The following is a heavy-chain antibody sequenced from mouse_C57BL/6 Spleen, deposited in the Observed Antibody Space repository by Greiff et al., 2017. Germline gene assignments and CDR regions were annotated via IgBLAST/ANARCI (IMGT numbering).Heavy chain of an antibody. V-gene: IGHV1-82*01. D-gene: IGHD4-1*01. Sequence: QVQLKQSGPELVKPGASVKISCKASGYAFSSSWMNWVKQRPGKGLEWIGRIYPGDGDTNYNGKFKGKATLTADKSSSTAYMQLSSLTSEDSAVYFCAREETGSYYAMDYWGQGTSVTVSS. CDR3: AREETGSYYAMDY. CDR2: IYPGDGDT. CDR1: GYAFSSSW. J-gene: IGHJ4*01.